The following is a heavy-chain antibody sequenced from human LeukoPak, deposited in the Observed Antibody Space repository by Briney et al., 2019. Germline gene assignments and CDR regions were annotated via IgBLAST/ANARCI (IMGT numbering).Heavy chain of an antibody. J-gene: IGHJ6*02. CDR1: GFTFSNHY. V-gene: IGHV3-74*01. Sequence: GGSLRLSCAASGFTFSNHYMHWVRQAPGKGLVSVSRIDPNGRYTSYADSVKGRFTTSRDNAKNTLYLQMNTLGAEDTALYYCVRGSTDWNGMDVWGQGTTVTVSS. CDR2: IDPNGRYT. CDR3: VRGSTDWNGMDV. D-gene: IGHD6-19*01.